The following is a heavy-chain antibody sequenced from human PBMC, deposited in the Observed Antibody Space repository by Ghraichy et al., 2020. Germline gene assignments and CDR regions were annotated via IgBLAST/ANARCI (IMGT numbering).Heavy chain of an antibody. CDR2: INAGNGNT. CDR3: ARPRATLLFGYYYYGMDV. Sequence: ASVKVSCKASGYTFTSYAMHWVRQAPGQRLEWMGWINAGNGNTKYSQKFQGRVTITRDTSASTAYMELSSLRSEDTAVYYCARPRATLLFGYYYYGMDVWGQGTTVTVSS. V-gene: IGHV1-3*01. CDR1: GYTFTSYA. D-gene: IGHD1-26*01. J-gene: IGHJ6*02.